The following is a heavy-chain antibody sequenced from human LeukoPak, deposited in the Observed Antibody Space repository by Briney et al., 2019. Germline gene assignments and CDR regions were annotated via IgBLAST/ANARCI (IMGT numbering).Heavy chain of an antibody. CDR3: ATLTYCSGGSCYSGDY. Sequence: ASVKVSCKVSGYTLTELSMHWVRQAPGKGLEWMGGFDPEDGETIYAQKFQGRVTMTEDTSTDTAYMELSSLRSEDTAVYYCATLTYCSGGSCYSGDYWGQGTLVTVSS. V-gene: IGHV1-24*01. CDR1: GYTLTELS. J-gene: IGHJ4*02. D-gene: IGHD2-15*01. CDR2: FDPEDGET.